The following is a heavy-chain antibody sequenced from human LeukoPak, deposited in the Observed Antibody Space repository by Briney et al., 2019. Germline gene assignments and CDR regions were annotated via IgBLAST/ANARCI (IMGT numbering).Heavy chain of an antibody. V-gene: IGHV4-38-2*02. D-gene: IGHD6-13*01. CDR2: IYHSGST. CDR3: ARDSSSWMFDY. CDR1: GYSISSGYY. Sequence: SETLPLTCAVSGYSISSGYYWGWIRQPPGKGLEWIGSIYHSGSTYYNPSLKSRATISVDTSKNQFSLKLSSVTAADTAVYYCARDSSSWMFDYWGQGTLVTVSS. J-gene: IGHJ4*02.